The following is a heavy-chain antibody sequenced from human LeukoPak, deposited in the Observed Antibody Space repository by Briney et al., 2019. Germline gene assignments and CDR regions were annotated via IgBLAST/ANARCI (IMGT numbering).Heavy chain of an antibody. CDR2: IYYSGST. Sequence: XYWSWIRQPPGKGLEWIGYIYYSGSTNYNPSLKSRVTISVDTSKNQFSLKLSSVTAADTAVYYCARVGVECSGGSCYDYWGQGTLVTVSS. CDR1: XY. V-gene: IGHV4-59*01. CDR3: ARVGVECSGGSCYDY. J-gene: IGHJ4*02. D-gene: IGHD2-15*01.